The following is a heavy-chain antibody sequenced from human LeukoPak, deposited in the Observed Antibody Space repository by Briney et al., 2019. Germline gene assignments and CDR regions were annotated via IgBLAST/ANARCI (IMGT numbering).Heavy chain of an antibody. V-gene: IGHV3-30*14. CDR2: ISYDGSNK. Sequence: GGSLRLSCAASGFTFSSYAMHWVRQAPGKGLEWVAVISYDGSNKYYADSVKGRLNISRDNSKNTLYLQMNSLRAEDTAVYYCARGWAPGMDVWGQGTTVTVSS. CDR3: ARGWAPGMDV. J-gene: IGHJ6*02. CDR1: GFTFSSYA. D-gene: IGHD3-16*01.